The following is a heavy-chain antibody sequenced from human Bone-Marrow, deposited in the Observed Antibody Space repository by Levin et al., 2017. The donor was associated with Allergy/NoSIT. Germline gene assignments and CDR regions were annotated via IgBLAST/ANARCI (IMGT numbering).Heavy chain of an antibody. J-gene: IGHJ4*02. Sequence: GGSLRLSCAAFGFTFNNYWMRWVRQTPGKGLESVANIKNDGSETYYVDSVKGRFTISRDNAKNSLHLQMNSLRAEDTAVYYCETAVRGIPFDYWGQGTLVTVSS. CDR1: GFTFNNYW. D-gene: IGHD2-21*01. CDR2: IKNDGSET. V-gene: IGHV3-7*01. CDR3: ETAVRGIPFDY.